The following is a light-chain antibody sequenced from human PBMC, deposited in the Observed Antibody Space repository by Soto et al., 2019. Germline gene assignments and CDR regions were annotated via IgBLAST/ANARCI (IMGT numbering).Light chain of an antibody. CDR3: QQYNNWPPYT. CDR1: QGVSSN. CDR2: GAS. V-gene: IGKV3-15*01. Sequence: EIVMTQSPATLSVSPGERATRSCRASQGVSSNLAWYQQKPGQAPRLLIYGASTRATGIPARFSGSGSGTEFTLTISSLQSEDFAVYYCQQYNNWPPYTFGQGTKLEIK. J-gene: IGKJ2*01.